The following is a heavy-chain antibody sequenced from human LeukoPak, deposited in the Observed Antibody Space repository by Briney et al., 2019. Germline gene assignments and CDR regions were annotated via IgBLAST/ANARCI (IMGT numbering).Heavy chain of an antibody. CDR3: ARTLKSIAARPGSRGWFDP. CDR1: GYTFTGYY. V-gene: IGHV1-18*04. CDR2: ISAYNGNT. J-gene: IGHJ5*02. Sequence: ASVKVSCKASGYTFTGYYMHWVRQAPGQGLEWMGWISAYNGNTNYAQKLQGRVTMTTDTSTSTAYMELRSLRSDDTAVYYCARTLKSIAARPGSRGWFDPWGQGTLVTVSS. D-gene: IGHD6-6*01.